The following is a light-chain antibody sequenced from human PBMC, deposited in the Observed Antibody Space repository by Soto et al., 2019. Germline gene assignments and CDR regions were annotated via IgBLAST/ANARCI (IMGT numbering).Light chain of an antibody. CDR3: MQAIYWPFT. J-gene: IGKJ3*01. V-gene: IGKV2-30*01. CDR1: QSLVYSDGDTF. CDR2: KVS. Sequence: DVVLTQSPLFLPVTLGQPASISCRSSQSLVYSDGDTFLSWFQQRPGQSPRRLIYKVSNRDTGVPVRLSGSGSGTDFTLKISRVEAEDVGVYFCMQAIYWPFTFGPGTKVDIK.